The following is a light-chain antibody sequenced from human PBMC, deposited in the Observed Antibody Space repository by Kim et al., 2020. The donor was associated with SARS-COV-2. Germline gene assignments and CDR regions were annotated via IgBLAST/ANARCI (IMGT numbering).Light chain of an antibody. CDR1: QDVRKW. Sequence: DIQMTQSPSTLSASRGDRVTITCRASQDVRKWLAWYQQKPGKAPKLLIYDASTVESGVPSRFSGSGSGTEFTLTISSLQPDDFATYYCKQHARYPITFGQGTRLEIK. J-gene: IGKJ5*01. V-gene: IGKV1-5*01. CDR2: DAS. CDR3: KQHARYPIT.